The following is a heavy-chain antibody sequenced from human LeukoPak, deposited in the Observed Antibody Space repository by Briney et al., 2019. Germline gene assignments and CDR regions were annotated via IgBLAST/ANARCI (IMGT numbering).Heavy chain of an antibody. CDR1: GLTFSNSA. CDR3: ANGPVAGPPDY. J-gene: IGHJ4*02. Sequence: GSLRLSCAVSGLTFSNSAMSWVRQAPGKGLEWVSAISVGSDVIYYADSVKGRFAISRDNSKNTLYLQMNSLRAEDTAVYYCANGPVAGPPDYWGQGTLVTVSS. CDR2: ISVGSDVI. D-gene: IGHD6-19*01. V-gene: IGHV3-23*01.